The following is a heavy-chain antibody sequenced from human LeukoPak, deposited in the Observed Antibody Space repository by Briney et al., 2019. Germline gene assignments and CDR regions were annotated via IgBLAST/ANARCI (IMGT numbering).Heavy chain of an antibody. Sequence: GGSLRLSCAASGFTFSSYAMHWVRQAPGKGLEWVAVISYDGSNKYYADSVKGRFTISRDNSKNTLYLQMNSLRAEDTAVYYCATTSLGYCSSTSCYGMDVWGQGTTVTVSS. D-gene: IGHD2-2*01. CDR1: GFTFSSYA. J-gene: IGHJ6*02. V-gene: IGHV3-30-3*01. CDR2: ISYDGSNK. CDR3: ATTSLGYCSSTSCYGMDV.